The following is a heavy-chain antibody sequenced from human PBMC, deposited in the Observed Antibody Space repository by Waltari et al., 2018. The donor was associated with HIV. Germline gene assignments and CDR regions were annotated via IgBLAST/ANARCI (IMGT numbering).Heavy chain of an antibody. V-gene: IGHV3-30-3*01. J-gene: IGHJ6*02. Sequence: QVQLVESGGGVVQPGRSLSLSCEGSEFTFSSYGVPWVRQAPGNGLGWVCFISFDGTNIFYADAVKGLLTMSRDNAKNTVYLQMDSLRPDDSAVYYCTRERRKDIVEVQRYGMDVWGQGTTVTVSS. CDR1: EFTFSSYG. CDR3: TRERRKDIVEVQRYGMDV. CDR2: ISFDGTNI. D-gene: IGHD2-2*01.